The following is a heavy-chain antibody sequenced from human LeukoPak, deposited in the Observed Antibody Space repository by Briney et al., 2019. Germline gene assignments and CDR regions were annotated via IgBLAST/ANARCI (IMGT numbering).Heavy chain of an antibody. Sequence: SETLSLTCTVSGGSISSYYWSWIRQPPGKGLEWIGYIYYSGSTNYNPSLKSRVTMSVDTSKNQFSLKLSSVTAADTAVYYCARSPYCSSTSCYEDYYGMDVWGQGTTVTVSS. J-gene: IGHJ6*02. CDR3: ARSPYCSSTSCYEDYYGMDV. D-gene: IGHD2-2*01. CDR1: GGSISSYY. V-gene: IGHV4-59*01. CDR2: IYYSGST.